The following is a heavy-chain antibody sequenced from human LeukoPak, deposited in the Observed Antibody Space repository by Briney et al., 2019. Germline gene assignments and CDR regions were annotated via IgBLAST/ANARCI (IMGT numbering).Heavy chain of an antibody. CDR1: GYTFTNYD. J-gene: IGHJ6*03. Sequence: GASVKVSCKASGYTFTNYDINWVRQATGQGLEWMGWMNPNSGNTGYAQKFQGRVTITSNTSISTAFMELSSLRSEDTAVYYCARGAIFGVVMSYYYMDVWGKGTTVIVSS. V-gene: IGHV1-8*03. CDR3: ARGAIFGVVMSYYYMDV. D-gene: IGHD3-3*01. CDR2: MNPNSGNT.